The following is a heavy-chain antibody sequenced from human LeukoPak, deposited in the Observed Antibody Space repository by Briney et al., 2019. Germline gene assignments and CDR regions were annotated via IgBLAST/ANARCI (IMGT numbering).Heavy chain of an antibody. Sequence: SETLSLTCAVYGGSFTSYYWSWIRQPPGKGLEWIGEISHSGSTNYNPPLKSRVTMSVNTSKNQFSLRLSSVTAADTAIYYCARERNRRATFYQSPLDHWGQGTLVTVSA. J-gene: IGHJ4*02. CDR3: ARERNRRATFYQSPLDH. CDR2: ISHSGST. CDR1: GGSFTSYY. V-gene: IGHV4-34*01. D-gene: IGHD1/OR15-1a*01.